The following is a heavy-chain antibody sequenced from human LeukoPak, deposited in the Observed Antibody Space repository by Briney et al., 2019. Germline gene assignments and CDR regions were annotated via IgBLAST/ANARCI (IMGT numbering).Heavy chain of an antibody. J-gene: IGHJ4*02. Sequence: PGESLRLSCSAWWFTLRLLAMQCARQAPGRGLEWVAVIWFDGSDKYYRDSVKGRFTISRDNSKNPLHMQVNSLRVDVTAVSYCVRGSNLKSNWGQGTLVTVSS. V-gene: IGHV3-33*01. CDR1: WFTLRLLA. D-gene: IGHD1-14*01. CDR2: IWFDGSDK. CDR3: VRGSNLKSN.